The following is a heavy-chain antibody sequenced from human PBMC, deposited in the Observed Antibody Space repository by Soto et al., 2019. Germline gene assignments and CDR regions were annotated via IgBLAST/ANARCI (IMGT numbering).Heavy chain of an antibody. Sequence: QVQLQESGPGLVKPSETLSLTCTVSGGSIDGRNCAWIRQPPGKGLEWLGYVYYDGGSSYNPSVKSRLTLEMYTSKSQFSLQLRSVTAADTAVYYCVRQGIGNLHGLVDVWGRGTTVTVSS. J-gene: IGHJ6*02. CDR3: VRQGIGNLHGLVDV. CDR2: VYYDGGS. V-gene: IGHV4-59*08. CDR1: GGSIDGRN. D-gene: IGHD3-10*01.